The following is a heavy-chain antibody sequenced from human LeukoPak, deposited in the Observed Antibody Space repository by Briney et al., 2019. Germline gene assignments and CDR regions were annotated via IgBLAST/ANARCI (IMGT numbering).Heavy chain of an antibody. CDR1: GFTFSGSA. D-gene: IGHD5-24*01. CDR2: IRSKANSYAT. V-gene: IGHV3-73*01. Sequence: GGSLRLSCAASGFTFSGSAMHWVRQASGKGLEWVGRIRSKANSYATAYAASVKGRFTISRDDSKNTLYLQMNSLRAEDTAVYYCAKGEMATTPTYFDYWGQGTLVTVSS. CDR3: AKGEMATTPTYFDY. J-gene: IGHJ4*02.